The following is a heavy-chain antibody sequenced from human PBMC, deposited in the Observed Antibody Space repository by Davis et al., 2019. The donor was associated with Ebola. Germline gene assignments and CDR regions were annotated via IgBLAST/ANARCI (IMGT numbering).Heavy chain of an antibody. V-gene: IGHV3-7*01. J-gene: IGHJ4*01. CDR2: IQQDGGDK. CDR1: GFTFSNYW. Sequence: GGSLRLSCAASGFTFSNYWMSWVRQVPGRGLEWVANIQQDGGDKHYLESVKGRFTISRDNTKDLVFLELYSLRVEDTGVYYCARDLGLDFAVVTYFDYWGHGAPVTVSS. CDR3: ARDLGLDFAVVTYFDY. D-gene: IGHD3-3*01.